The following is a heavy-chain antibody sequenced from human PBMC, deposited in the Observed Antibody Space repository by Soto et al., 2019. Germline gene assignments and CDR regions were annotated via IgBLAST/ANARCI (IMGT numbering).Heavy chain of an antibody. CDR2: ISSSSSYI. Sequence: PGPSLRLSCAASGSTLSRYSMNWVRQAPGKGLEWVSSISSSSSYIYYADSVKGRFTISRDNAKYSLYLQMNSLRAEDTAVYYCASISYWGQGTLVTVSS. J-gene: IGHJ4*02. CDR1: GSTLSRYS. CDR3: ASISY. V-gene: IGHV3-21*01.